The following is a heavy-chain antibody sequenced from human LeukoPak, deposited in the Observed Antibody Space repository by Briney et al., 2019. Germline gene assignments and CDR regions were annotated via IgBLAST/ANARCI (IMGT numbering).Heavy chain of an antibody. V-gene: IGHV3-7*01. D-gene: IGHD3-3*01. CDR1: GSSFSSYW. CDR2: IKKNGSEK. J-gene: IGHJ4*02. CDR3: ARRSYDFWSGYQYYFDY. Sequence: SAGSLSLSCAASGSSFSSYWWSWIRQPPGKGLEWVANIKKNGSEKYNVDSVKGRFTISRENAKNSLYLQMNSLRAEDTAVYYCARRSYDFWSGYQYYFDYWGQGTLVTVSS.